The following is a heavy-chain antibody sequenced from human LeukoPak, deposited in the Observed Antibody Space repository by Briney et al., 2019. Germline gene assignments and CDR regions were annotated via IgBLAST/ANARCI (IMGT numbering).Heavy chain of an antibody. CDR1: GGTFSSYG. CDR2: IIPIFDTT. D-gene: IGHD2-15*01. J-gene: IGHJ6*04. V-gene: IGHV1-69*13. Sequence: SVKVSCKASGGTFSSYGISWVRQAPGQGLGWMGGIIPIFDTTNYAQKFQGRVTITADESTSTAYMELSSLRSEDTAVYYCARGDCSGGSCYPGYYYGMDVWGKGTTVTVSS. CDR3: ARGDCSGGSCYPGYYYGMDV.